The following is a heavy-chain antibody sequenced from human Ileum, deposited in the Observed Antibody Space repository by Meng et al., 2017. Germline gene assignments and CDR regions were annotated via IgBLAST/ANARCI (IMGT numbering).Heavy chain of an antibody. CDR1: EVSVGSDF. Sequence: GESLKISCVASEVSVGSDFMSWVRQAPGKGLECVSLISMEGVIYYADSVKGRFTISRDNSKNTLYLQMNSLRTEDTAVYYCARGRGGYWGQGTLVTVSS. CDR3: ARGRGGY. D-gene: IGHD3-10*01. V-gene: IGHV3-66*02. CDR2: ISMEGVI. J-gene: IGHJ4*02.